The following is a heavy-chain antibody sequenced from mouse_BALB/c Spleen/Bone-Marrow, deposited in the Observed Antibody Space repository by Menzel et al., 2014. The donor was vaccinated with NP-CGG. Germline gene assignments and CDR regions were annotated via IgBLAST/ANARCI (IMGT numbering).Heavy chain of an antibody. D-gene: IGHD4-1*01. Sequence: VMLVESGPGLVQPSQSLSITCTVSGFSFPNYGVLWVRQSPGKGLEWLGVIWSGGSTDYNAAFISRLSISKDNSKSQVFFKMNSLQVNDTAIYYCARNPVGRNYFDYWGQGTTLTVSS. CDR3: ARNPVGRNYFDY. J-gene: IGHJ2*01. CDR2: IWSGGST. CDR1: GFSFPNYG. V-gene: IGHV2-2*02.